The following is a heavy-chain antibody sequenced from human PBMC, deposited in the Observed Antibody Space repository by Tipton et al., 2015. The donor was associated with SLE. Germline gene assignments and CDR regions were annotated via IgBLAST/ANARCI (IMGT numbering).Heavy chain of an antibody. J-gene: IGHJ4*02. Sequence: SLRLSCAASGFTFSSYAMHWVRQAPGKGLEWVAVISYDGSNKYYADSVKGRFTISRDNSNNRFSLTMTSLTVADTAVYYCARSWSGRREFDYWGPGTLVTVSS. CDR3: ARSWSGRREFDY. CDR1: GFTFSSYA. V-gene: IGHV3-30*04. D-gene: IGHD1-26*01. CDR2: ISYDGSNK.